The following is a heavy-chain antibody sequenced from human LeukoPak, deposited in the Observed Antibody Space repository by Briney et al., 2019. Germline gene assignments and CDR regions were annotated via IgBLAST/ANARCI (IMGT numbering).Heavy chain of an antibody. V-gene: IGHV4-61*02. Sequence: PSQTLSLTCTVSGDSISSDTYYWTWIRQLAGKGLEWIGRIYISGNTNYNPSLKSRVTISVDTSKNQFSLNLNSVTAADTAVYYCAGTRRYCSGGSCYNWFDPWGQGTLVTVSS. CDR1: GDSISSDTYY. CDR2: IYISGNT. CDR3: AGTRRYCSGGSCYNWFDP. D-gene: IGHD2-15*01. J-gene: IGHJ5*02.